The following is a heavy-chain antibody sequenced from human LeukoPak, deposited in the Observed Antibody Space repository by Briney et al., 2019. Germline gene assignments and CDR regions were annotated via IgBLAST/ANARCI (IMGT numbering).Heavy chain of an antibody. CDR2: IYYSGST. D-gene: IGHD3-22*01. V-gene: IGHV4-30-4*01. CDR1: GGSISSYY. CDR3: ARADSSGSFDI. J-gene: IGHJ3*02. Sequence: PSETLSLTCTVSGGSISSYYWSWIRQPPGKGLEWIGYIYYSGSTYYNPSLKSRVTISVDTSKNQFSLKLSSVTAADTAVYYCARADSSGSFDIWGQGTMVTVSS.